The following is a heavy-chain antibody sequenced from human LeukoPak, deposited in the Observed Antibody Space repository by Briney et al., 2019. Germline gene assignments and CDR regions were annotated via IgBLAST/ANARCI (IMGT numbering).Heavy chain of an antibody. CDR1: GFTFSNYW. J-gene: IGHJ4*01. D-gene: IGHD3-10*01. V-gene: IGHV3-74*01. CDR3: ARGFYGSGNS. CDR2: ISGDGITT. Sequence: GGSLRLSCAASGFTFSNYWMYWVRQAPGRGPLWVSRISGDGITTYYAGSVKGRFTISRDNAKNTLYLQMHSLRAEDSAVYYCARGFYGSGNSWGHGTPVTVSS.